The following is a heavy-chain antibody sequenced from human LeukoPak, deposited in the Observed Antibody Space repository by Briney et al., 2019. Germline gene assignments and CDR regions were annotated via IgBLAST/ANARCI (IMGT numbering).Heavy chain of an antibody. CDR3: ARWVYEEGHNWFDP. CDR1: GYTFTTYY. D-gene: IGHD6-13*01. J-gene: IGHJ5*02. Sequence: ASVKVSCKASGYTFTTYYMHWVRQAPGQGLEWMGIINPSGGSTSYAQKFQGRVTMTRDTSISTAYMELSRLRSDDTAVYYCARWVYEEGHNWFDPWGQGTLVTVSS. CDR2: INPSGGST. V-gene: IGHV1-46*01.